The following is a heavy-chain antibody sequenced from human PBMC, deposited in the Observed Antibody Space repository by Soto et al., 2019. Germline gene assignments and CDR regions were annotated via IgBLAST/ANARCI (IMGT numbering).Heavy chain of an antibody. V-gene: IGHV3-30*18. Sequence: QVQLVESGGGVVQPGRSLRLSCAASGFTFSSYGMHWVRQAPGKGLEWVAVISYDGSNKYYADSVKGRFTISRDNSKNTLYLQMNSLRAEDTAVYYCAKDISPAKQLARSYYYYGMDVWGQGTTVTVSS. D-gene: IGHD6-13*01. J-gene: IGHJ6*02. CDR3: AKDISPAKQLARSYYYYGMDV. CDR2: ISYDGSNK. CDR1: GFTFSSYG.